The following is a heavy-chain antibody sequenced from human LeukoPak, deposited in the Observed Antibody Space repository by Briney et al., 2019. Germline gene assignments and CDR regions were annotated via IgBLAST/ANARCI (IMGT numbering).Heavy chain of an antibody. Sequence: GGSLRLSCAASGFIFRSYAMSWVRQAPGKGLEWVSGISSSGGRTCYADSVKGRFTISRDNSKNTLYLQMNSLRAEDTAVYYCANYYYDTSGYKNWGQGTLVTVSS. J-gene: IGHJ4*02. V-gene: IGHV3-23*01. CDR2: ISSSGGRT. D-gene: IGHD3-22*01. CDR3: ANYYYDTSGYKN. CDR1: GFIFRSYA.